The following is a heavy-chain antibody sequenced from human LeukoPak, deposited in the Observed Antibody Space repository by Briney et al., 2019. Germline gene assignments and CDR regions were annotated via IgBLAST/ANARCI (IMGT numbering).Heavy chain of an antibody. J-gene: IGHJ4*02. CDR1: GFTFSS. D-gene: IGHD4-17*01. CDR2: LTASGTDINT. V-gene: IGHV3-23*01. CDR3: AKRAVTFDY. Sequence: GASLRLSCAASGFTFSSMSWVRLAPGTGLEWASALTASGTDINTYYADSVKGRFTISRDSSKNTLYLQMNSLRTEDTAIYYCAKRAVTFDYWGQGTLVTVSS.